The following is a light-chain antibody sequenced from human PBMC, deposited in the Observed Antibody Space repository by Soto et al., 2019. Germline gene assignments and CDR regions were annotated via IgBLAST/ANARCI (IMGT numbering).Light chain of an antibody. Sequence: DIQMTQSPSSLSASVGDRVTITCRSSQDISDYLTWYHQRPGNAPKVLVYGASSLQSGVPSRFSGSGVGTDFTLTITDLQPEDFGTYFCQQSYSNVITFCQGTRLEI. CDR1: QDISDY. CDR2: GAS. CDR3: QQSYSNVIT. J-gene: IGKJ5*01. V-gene: IGKV1-39*01.